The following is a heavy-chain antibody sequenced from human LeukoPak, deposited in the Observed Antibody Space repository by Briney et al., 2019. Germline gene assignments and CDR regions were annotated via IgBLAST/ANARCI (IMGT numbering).Heavy chain of an antibody. J-gene: IGHJ4*02. CDR1: GFTFSDYY. CDR3: AKALHYYDSSLLPFDY. CDR2: ISSSGSTI. D-gene: IGHD3-22*01. Sequence: GGSLRLSCAASGFTFSDYYMSWIRQAPGKGLEWVSYISSSGSTIYYADSVEGRFTISRDSAKNSLYLQMNSLRAEDTAVYYCAKALHYYDSSLLPFDYWGQGTLVTVSS. V-gene: IGHV3-11*01.